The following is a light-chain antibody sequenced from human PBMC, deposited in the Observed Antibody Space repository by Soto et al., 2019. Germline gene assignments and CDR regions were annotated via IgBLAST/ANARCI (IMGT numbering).Light chain of an antibody. V-gene: IGLV1-47*01. CDR3: EALDDSLKV. CDR1: SSNIGSNY. J-gene: IGLJ1*01. Sequence: QSVLTQPPSASGTPGQRVTISCSGSSSNIGSNYVYWYQQLPGTAPKLLIYRNNQRPSGVPDRFSGSKSGTSASLAISGLRSEDEADYYCEALDDSLKVFATGTKVTVL. CDR2: RNN.